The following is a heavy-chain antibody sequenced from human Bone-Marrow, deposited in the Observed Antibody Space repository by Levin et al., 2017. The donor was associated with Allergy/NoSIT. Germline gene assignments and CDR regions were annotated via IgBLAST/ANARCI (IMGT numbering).Heavy chain of an antibody. Sequence: HPGGSLRLSCAASGFTFSSYGMHWVRQAPGKGLEWVAVISYDGSNKYYADSVKGRFTISRDNSKNTLYLQMNSLRAEDTAVYYCAKDRGYVSYGLTGYFDYWGQGTLVTVSS. D-gene: IGHD5-18*01. J-gene: IGHJ4*02. CDR2: ISYDGSNK. V-gene: IGHV3-30*18. CDR1: GFTFSSYG. CDR3: AKDRGYVSYGLTGYFDY.